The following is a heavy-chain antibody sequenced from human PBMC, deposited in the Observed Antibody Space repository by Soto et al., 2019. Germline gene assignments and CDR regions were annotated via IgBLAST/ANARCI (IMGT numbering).Heavy chain of an antibody. Sequence: GASVKVSCKASGYTFTSYDINWVRQATGQGLEWMGWMNPNSGNTGYAQKFQGRVTMTRNTSISTAYMELSSLRSEGTAVYYCARGRAPPNYGDYVHWGQGTLVTVSS. CDR1: GYTFTSYD. CDR3: ARGRAPPNYGDYVH. V-gene: IGHV1-8*01. J-gene: IGHJ4*02. D-gene: IGHD4-17*01. CDR2: MNPNSGNT.